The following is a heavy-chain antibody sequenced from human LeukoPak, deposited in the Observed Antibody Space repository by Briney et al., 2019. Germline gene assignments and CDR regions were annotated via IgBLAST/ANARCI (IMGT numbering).Heavy chain of an antibody. V-gene: IGHV3-30*03. CDR2: ISYDGSNK. D-gene: IGHD6-13*01. CDR1: GFTFSSYG. Sequence: GRSLRLSCAASGFTFSSYGMHWVRQAPGKGLEWVAVISYDGSNKYYADSVKGRFTISRDNSKNTLYLQMNSLRAEGTAVYYCAVHPHGQQLALGYFDYWGQGTLVTVSS. CDR3: AVHPHGQQLALGYFDY. J-gene: IGHJ4*02.